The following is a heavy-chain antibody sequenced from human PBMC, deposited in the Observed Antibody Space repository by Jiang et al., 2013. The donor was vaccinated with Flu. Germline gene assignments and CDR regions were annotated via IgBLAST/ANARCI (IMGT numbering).Heavy chain of an antibody. D-gene: IGHD6-13*01. Sequence: PTQTLTLTCTFSGFSLSTSGMCVSWIRQPPGKALEWLALIDWDDDKYYSTSLKTRLTISKDTSKNQVVLTMTNMDPVDTATYYCARISSAAGTYYGMDVWGQGTTVTVSS. V-gene: IGHV2-70*01. CDR3: ARISSAAGTYYGMDV. CDR1: GFSLSTSGMC. CDR2: IDWDDDK. J-gene: IGHJ6*02.